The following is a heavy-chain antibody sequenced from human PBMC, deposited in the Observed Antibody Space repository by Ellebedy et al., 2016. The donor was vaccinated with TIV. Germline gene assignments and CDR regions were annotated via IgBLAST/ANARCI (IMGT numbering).Heavy chain of an antibody. CDR2: IDSSSTYI. V-gene: IGHV3-21*04. J-gene: IGHJ4*02. CDR3: ARDSGRRRSWDNDY. CDR1: GFTFSSFG. D-gene: IGHD3-10*01. Sequence: GESLKISCAASGFTFSSFGMNWVRQASGKGLEWVSSIDSSSTYIYYADSVKGRFTISRDNSRNTVYLQMNNLRAEDTAVYYCARDSGRRRSWDNDYWGQGTLVTVSS.